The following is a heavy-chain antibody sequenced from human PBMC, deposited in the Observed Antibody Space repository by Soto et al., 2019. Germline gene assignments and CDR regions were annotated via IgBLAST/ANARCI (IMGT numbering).Heavy chain of an antibody. CDR1: GYGFTTYG. CDR3: ARGRYGDY. V-gene: IGHV1-18*01. J-gene: IGHJ4*02. Sequence: QVHLVQSGAEVKKPGASVKVSCKGSGYGFTTYGITWVRQAPGQGLEWMAWISAHNGNTNYAQKLQGRVTVTRDTSTSTAYMERMSLRSDDTAVYYCARGRYGDYWGQGALVTVSS. D-gene: IGHD1-1*01. CDR2: ISAHNGNT.